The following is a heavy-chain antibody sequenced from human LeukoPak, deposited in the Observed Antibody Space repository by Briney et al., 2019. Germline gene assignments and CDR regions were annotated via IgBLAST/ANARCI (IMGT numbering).Heavy chain of an antibody. D-gene: IGHD3-9*01. CDR1: GFTVSSTY. CDR3: ARRLLTGYYEF. Sequence: GGSLRLSCAASGFTVSSTYMSWVRQAPGKGLEWVSALYSGDTAYYANSVKGRFTISRDNSKNMLYPQMNSLRAEDTAVYYCARRLLTGYYEFWGQGTLVTVS. J-gene: IGHJ4*02. V-gene: IGHV3-66*01. CDR2: LYSGDTA.